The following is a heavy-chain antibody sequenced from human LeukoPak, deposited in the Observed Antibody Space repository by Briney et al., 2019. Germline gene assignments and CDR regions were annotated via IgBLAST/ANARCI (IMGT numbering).Heavy chain of an antibody. CDR1: GESFSGYY. J-gene: IGHJ5*02. CDR2: INHSGNT. CDR3: ARGPRLPPYYDFWSGYTTTGFDP. D-gene: IGHD3-3*01. Sequence: PSETLSLTCAVYGESFSGYYWSWIRQPPGKGLEWIGEINHSGNTNYNPSLKRRVTISVDTSKNQFSLKLSSVTAADTAVYYCARGPRLPPYYDFWSGYTTTGFDPWGQGTLVTVSS. V-gene: IGHV4-34*01.